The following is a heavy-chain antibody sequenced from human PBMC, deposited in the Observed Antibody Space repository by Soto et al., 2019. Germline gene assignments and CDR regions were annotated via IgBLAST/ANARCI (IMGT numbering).Heavy chain of an antibody. CDR3: AREVVIQYYYYYGMDV. V-gene: IGHV3-48*02. D-gene: IGHD3-22*01. J-gene: IGHJ6*02. CDR1: GFTFSSYS. CDR2: ISSSSSTI. Sequence: GGSLRLSCAASGFTFSSYSMNWVRQAPGKGLEWVSYISSSSSTIYYADSVKGRFTISRDNAKNSLYLQMNSLRDEDTAVYYCAREVVIQYYYYYGMDVWGQGTTVTVSS.